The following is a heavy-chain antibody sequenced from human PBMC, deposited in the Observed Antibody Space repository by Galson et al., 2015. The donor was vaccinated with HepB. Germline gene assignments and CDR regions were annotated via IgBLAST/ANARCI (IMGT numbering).Heavy chain of an antibody. CDR3: TKDLSH. J-gene: IGHJ4*02. Sequence: SLRLSCAASGFTFSSYGMHWVRQAPGKGLEWVAVISYDGSNKYYADSVKGRFTISRDNSKNTLYLQMNSLKTEDTALYYCTKDLSHWGQGTLVTVSS. CDR2: ISYDGSNK. CDR1: GFTFSSYG. V-gene: IGHV3-30*18.